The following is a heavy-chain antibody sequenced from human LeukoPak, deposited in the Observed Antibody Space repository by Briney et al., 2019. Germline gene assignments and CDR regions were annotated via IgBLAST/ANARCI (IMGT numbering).Heavy chain of an antibody. CDR2: IYYSGST. CDR1: GGSISSGGYY. Sequence: SETLSLTCTVSGGSISSGGYYWSWIRQPPGKGLEWIGSIYYSGSTYYNPSLKSRVTISVDTSKNQFSLKLSSVTAADTAVYYCASLWGSGSLFDYWGQGTLVTVSS. V-gene: IGHV4-39*07. J-gene: IGHJ4*02. CDR3: ASLWGSGSLFDY. D-gene: IGHD3-10*01.